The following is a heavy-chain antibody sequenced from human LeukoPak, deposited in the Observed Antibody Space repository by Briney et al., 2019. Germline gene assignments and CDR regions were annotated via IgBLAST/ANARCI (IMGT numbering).Heavy chain of an antibody. CDR2: IYYSGST. CDR1: GGSISSGGYS. V-gene: IGHV4-61*08. CDR3: ARVRLVDYVFDY. J-gene: IGHJ4*02. Sequence: KPSETLSLTCAVSGGSISSGGYSWSWIRQPPGKGLEWIGYIYYSGSTNYNPSLKSRVTISVDTSKNQFSLKLSSVTAADTAVYYCARVRLVDYVFDYWGQGTLVTVSS. D-gene: IGHD4-17*01.